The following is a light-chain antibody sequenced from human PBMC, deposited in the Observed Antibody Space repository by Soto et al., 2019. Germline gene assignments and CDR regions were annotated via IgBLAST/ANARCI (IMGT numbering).Light chain of an antibody. J-gene: IGKJ2*01. CDR3: QQYINSPYT. CDR2: GAS. V-gene: IGKV3-20*01. Sequence: EIVLTQSPGTLSLSSGERATLSCRASQSVSSSYLAWYQQKPGQAPRLLIYGASSRATGIPDRFSGYGSGTDFTLTISRLEPEDFVVYYCQQYINSPYTFGQGTKLEVK. CDR1: QSVSSSY.